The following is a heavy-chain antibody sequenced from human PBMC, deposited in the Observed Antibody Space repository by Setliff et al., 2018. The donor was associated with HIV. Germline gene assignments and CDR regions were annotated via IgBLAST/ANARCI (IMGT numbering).Heavy chain of an antibody. CDR1: GGSISSGTYY. J-gene: IGHJ4*02. CDR2: IYYSGCT. CDR3: ARDRSDYYNLPGYFDH. Sequence: SETLSLTCTVSGGSISSGTYYWSWIRQHPGKGLEWIGYIYYSGCTYYNPSLKSRVTISVDTSRNQFSLKLSSVTAADTAVYYCARDRSDYYNLPGYFDHWGQGTPVTVSS. V-gene: IGHV4-31*03. D-gene: IGHD3-3*01.